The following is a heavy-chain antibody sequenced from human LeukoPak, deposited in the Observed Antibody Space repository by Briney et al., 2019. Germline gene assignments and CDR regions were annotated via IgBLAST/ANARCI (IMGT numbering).Heavy chain of an antibody. CDR3: AKTGFQWGDYYYYMDV. CDR2: IKQDGSEK. J-gene: IGHJ6*03. Sequence: PGGSLRLSCAASVFTFTGYWMSWVRQAPGKGLEWVASIKQDGSEKYYVDSVKGRFTISRDNSKNTLYLQMTSLRVEDTAVYSCAKTGFQWGDYYYYMDVWGKGTTVTVSS. V-gene: IGHV3-7*01. CDR1: VFTFTGYW. D-gene: IGHD1-14*01.